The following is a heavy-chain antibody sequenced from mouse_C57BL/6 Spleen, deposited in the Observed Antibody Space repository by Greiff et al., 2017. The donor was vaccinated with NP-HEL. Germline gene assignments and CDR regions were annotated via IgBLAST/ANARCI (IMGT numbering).Heavy chain of an antibody. CDR1: GFTFSDYG. V-gene: IGHV5-17*01. Sequence: EVMLVESGGGLVKPGGSLKLSCAASGFTFSDYGMHWVRQAPEKGLEWVAYISSGSSTIYYADTVKGRFTISRDNAKNTLFLQMTSLRSEDTAMYYCARGYGSSRDYCDYWGQGTTLTVSS. J-gene: IGHJ2*01. CDR3: ARGYGSSRDYCDY. CDR2: ISSGSSTI. D-gene: IGHD1-1*01.